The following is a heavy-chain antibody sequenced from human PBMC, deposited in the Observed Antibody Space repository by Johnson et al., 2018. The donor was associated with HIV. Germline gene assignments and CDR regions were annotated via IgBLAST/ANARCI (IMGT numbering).Heavy chain of an antibody. CDR3: ASPDERREGRDEAFDI. V-gene: IGHV3-30-3*01. Sequence: QVQLVESGGGVVQPGRSLRLSCAASGFTFSSYAMHWVRQAPGKGLEWVAVISYDGSNKYYADSVKGRFTISRDNSKNTLYLQMNSLRAEDTAVYFCASPDERREGRDEAFDIWGQGTMVTVSS. CDR2: ISYDGSNK. D-gene: IGHD1-14*01. CDR1: GFTFSSYA. J-gene: IGHJ3*02.